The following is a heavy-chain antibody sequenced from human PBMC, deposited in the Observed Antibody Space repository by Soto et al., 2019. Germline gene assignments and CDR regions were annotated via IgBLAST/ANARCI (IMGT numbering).Heavy chain of an antibody. V-gene: IGHV1-3*01. J-gene: IGHJ6*02. CDR2: INAGNGNT. Sequence: GGSVKVSCKASGYTFPSHAMHLVPQAPGQRLEWMGWINAGNGNTKYSQKFQGRVTITRDTSASTAYMELSSLRSEDTAVYYCASGRPGVGATRNTYYYYGMDVWGQGTTVTVSS. D-gene: IGHD1-26*01. CDR1: GYTFPSHA. CDR3: ASGRPGVGATRNTYYYYGMDV.